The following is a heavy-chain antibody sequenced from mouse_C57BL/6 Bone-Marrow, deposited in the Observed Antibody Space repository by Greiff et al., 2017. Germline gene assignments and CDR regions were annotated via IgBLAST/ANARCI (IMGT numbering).Heavy chain of an antibody. D-gene: IGHD1-1*01. V-gene: IGHV1-75*01. CDR2: IFPGSGST. J-gene: IGHJ2*01. Sequence: VQLQQSGPELVKPGASVKISCKASGYTFTDYYINWVTQRPGQGLEWIGWIFPGSGSTYYNEKFKGKATLTVDKSSSKAYMLLSSLTSEDSAVYFCARWGYYYGSFDYWGQGTTLTVSS. CDR3: ARWGYYYGSFDY. CDR1: GYTFTDYY.